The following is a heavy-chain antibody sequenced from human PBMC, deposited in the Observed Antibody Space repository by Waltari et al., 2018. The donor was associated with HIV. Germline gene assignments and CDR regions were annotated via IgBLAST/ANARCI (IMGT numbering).Heavy chain of an antibody. J-gene: IGHJ4*02. V-gene: IGHV1-18*01. CDR3: ARYPEAFDWLLGPYYFDS. CDR2: ISAYNGNR. D-gene: IGHD3-9*01. CDR1: GYTFTWYG. Sequence: QVQLVQSGAEVKKPGASVKVSCKASGYTFTWYGISWVRQAPGQGLEWMGWISAYNGNRNYAQKFQGRVTMTTDTSTITAYMELRSLRSDDTAVYYCARYPEAFDWLLGPYYFDSWGQGTLVTVSS.